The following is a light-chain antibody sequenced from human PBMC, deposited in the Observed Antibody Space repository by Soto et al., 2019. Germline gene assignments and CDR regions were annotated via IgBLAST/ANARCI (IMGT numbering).Light chain of an antibody. CDR1: HGVGGW. CDR2: ATS. Sequence: MQMTQSPASVSSSVGYRFSITCRSSHGVGGWLAWYRQKPGKVPKLLIYATSSLHSGVPSRFSGSGSGTDFTLSISSLQPEDFATYYCQQTHSLPLSFGPGTKVHIK. CDR3: QQTHSLPLS. V-gene: IGKV1-12*01. J-gene: IGKJ3*01.